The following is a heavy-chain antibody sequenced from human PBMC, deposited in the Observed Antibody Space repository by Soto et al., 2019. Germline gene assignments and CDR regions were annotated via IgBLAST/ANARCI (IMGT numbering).Heavy chain of an antibody. V-gene: IGHV3-53*01. CDR1: GFIVSSNY. CDR3: ARGPGVVAHT. CDR2: IYSDGST. J-gene: IGHJ4*02. Sequence: PGGSLRLSCAASGFIVSSNYMNWVRQAPGKGLEWVSVIYSDGSTFYADSVKGRFTISRDNSKNTLYLQMNSLRAEDTAVYYCARGPGVVAHTWGQGTLVTVSS. D-gene: IGHD2-15*01.